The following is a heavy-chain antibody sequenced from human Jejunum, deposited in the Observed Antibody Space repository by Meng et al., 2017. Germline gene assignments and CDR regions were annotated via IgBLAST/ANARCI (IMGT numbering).Heavy chain of an antibody. D-gene: IGHD3-16*01. V-gene: IGHV3-49*03. J-gene: IGHJ4*02. CDR1: GFTFGDYT. CDR3: TRSGLKFYY. Sequence: LMISCTAAGFTFGDYTMSWFRQAPGKGLEWVSLIKSRGYGGTTEYAASVKGRFTISRDNSKSIAYLQMKNLETEDTAVYYCTRSGLKFYYWGQGTLVTVSS. CDR2: IKSRGYGGTT.